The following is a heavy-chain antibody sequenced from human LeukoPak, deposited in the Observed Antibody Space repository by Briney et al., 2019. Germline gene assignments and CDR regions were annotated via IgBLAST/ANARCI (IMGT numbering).Heavy chain of an antibody. D-gene: IGHD2-2*01. CDR2: IIPIFGTA. V-gene: IGHV1-69*01. Sequence: SVKVSCKASGGTFSSYAISWVRQAPGQGLEWMGGIIPIFGTANYAQKFQGSVTITADESTSTAYMELSSLRSEDTAVYYCARDVGYCSSTSCYFDYWGQGTLVTVSS. J-gene: IGHJ4*02. CDR1: GGTFSSYA. CDR3: ARDVGYCSSTSCYFDY.